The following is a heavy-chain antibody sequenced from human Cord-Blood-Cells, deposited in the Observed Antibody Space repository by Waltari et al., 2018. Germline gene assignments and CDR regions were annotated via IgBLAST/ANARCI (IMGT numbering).Heavy chain of an antibody. J-gene: IGHJ4*02. V-gene: IGHV4-34*01. Sequence: SLTCAVYGGSFSGYYWSWIRQPPGKGLEWIGEINHSGSTNYNPSLKSRVTISVDTSKNQFSLKLSSVTAADTAVYYCARGQWLRWQYYFDYWGQGTLVTVSS. D-gene: IGHD6-19*01. CDR2: INHSGST. CDR3: ARGQWLRWQYYFDY. CDR1: GGSFSGYY.